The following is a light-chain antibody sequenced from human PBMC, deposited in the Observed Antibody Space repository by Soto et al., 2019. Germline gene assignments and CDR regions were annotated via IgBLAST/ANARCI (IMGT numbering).Light chain of an antibody. Sequence: EIVMTQSPTILYVSPGERATLSCRASQSVSSNLAWYQQKPGQAPRLLIYGVSSRATGIPARFSGSGSGTEFALTISSLQSEDSAVYYCQQYYTWPITFGQGTRLEIK. CDR2: GVS. CDR1: QSVSSN. J-gene: IGKJ5*01. V-gene: IGKV3D-15*01. CDR3: QQYYTWPIT.